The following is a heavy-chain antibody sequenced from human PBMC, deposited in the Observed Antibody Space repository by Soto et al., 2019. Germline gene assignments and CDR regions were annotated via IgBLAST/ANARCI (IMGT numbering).Heavy chain of an antibody. V-gene: IGHV4-61*01. D-gene: IGHD3-22*01. J-gene: IGHJ5*02. CDR2: LYYSGST. CDR3: ARGWLPSPNLRFDP. Sequence: SETLSLTCTVSGGSVSSRNYYWSWIGQPPGKGLEWIGYLYYSGSTNYNPSLKSRVTTSADASKNQFSLKLSSVTAADTAVYYCARGWLPSPNLRFDPWGQGILVTVSS. CDR1: GGSVSSRNYY.